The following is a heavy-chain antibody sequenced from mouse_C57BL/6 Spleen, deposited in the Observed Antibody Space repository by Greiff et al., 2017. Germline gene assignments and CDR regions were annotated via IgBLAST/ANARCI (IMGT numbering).Heavy chain of an antibody. CDR1: GYTFTSYW. J-gene: IGHJ2*01. CDR2: IDPSDSYT. D-gene: IGHD2-2*01. Sequence: QVQLQQPGAELVMPGASVTLSCKASGYTFTSYWMHWVKQRPGQGLEWIGEIDPSDSYTNYNQQFKGKSTLTVDKSSSTAYMQLSSLTSEDSAVYYCARGTTMVLFDYWGQGTTLTVSS. CDR3: ARGTTMVLFDY. V-gene: IGHV1-69*01.